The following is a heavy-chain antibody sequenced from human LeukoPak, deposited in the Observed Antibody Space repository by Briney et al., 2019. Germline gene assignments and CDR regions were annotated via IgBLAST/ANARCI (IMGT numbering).Heavy chain of an antibody. D-gene: IGHD2-15*01. CDR1: GGSISSSSYY. V-gene: IGHV4-39*01. Sequence: SETLSLTCTVSGGSISSSSYYWGWIRQPPGKGLEWIGSIYYSGSTYYNPSLKSRVTISVDTSKNQFSLKLSSVTAADTAVYYCASGSVGGYCSGGSCYYRAFDIWGQGTMVTVSS. J-gene: IGHJ3*02. CDR3: ASGSVGGYCSGGSCYYRAFDI. CDR2: IYYSGST.